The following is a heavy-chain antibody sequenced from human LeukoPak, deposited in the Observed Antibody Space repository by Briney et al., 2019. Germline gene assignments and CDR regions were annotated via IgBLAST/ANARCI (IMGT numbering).Heavy chain of an antibody. D-gene: IGHD1-26*01. Sequence: SETLSLTCTVSGGSVSSYYWSWIRQPPGKGVEWIAHIYNGVNTNYNPSLKSRVTISVDTSKNQFSLRLNSVTAADTAVYYCARSRAFNSGAFDPWGQGSLVTVSS. CDR3: ARSRAFNSGAFDP. CDR1: GGSVSSYY. V-gene: IGHV4-59*02. CDR2: IYNGVNT. J-gene: IGHJ5*02.